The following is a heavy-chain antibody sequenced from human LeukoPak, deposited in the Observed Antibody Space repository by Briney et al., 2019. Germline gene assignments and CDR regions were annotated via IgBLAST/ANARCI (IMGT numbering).Heavy chain of an antibody. CDR3: ARVEILTGYSPDY. V-gene: IGHV3-48*03. CDR1: GFTFSSYE. CDR2: ISSSGSTI. J-gene: IGHJ4*02. Sequence: GGSLRLSCAASGFTFSSYEMNWVRQAPGKRLEWVSYISSSGSTIYYADSVKGRFTISRDNAKNSLYLQMNSLRAEDTAVYYCARVEILTGYSPDYWGQGTLVTVSS. D-gene: IGHD3-9*01.